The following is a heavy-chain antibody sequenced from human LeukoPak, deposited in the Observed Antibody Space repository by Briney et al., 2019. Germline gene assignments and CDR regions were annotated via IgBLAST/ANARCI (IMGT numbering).Heavy chain of an antibody. CDR2: INQDGTEK. CDR1: GFTFSSYG. Sequence: GGTLRLSCAASGFTFSSYGMSWVRQAPGKGLEWVANINQDGTEKYYVDSVKGRFTISRDNSKNTLYLQMNSLRAEDTAVYYCAKTPQKWELLDYWGQGTLVTVSS. J-gene: IGHJ4*02. V-gene: IGHV3-7*01. CDR3: AKTPQKWELLDY. D-gene: IGHD1-26*01.